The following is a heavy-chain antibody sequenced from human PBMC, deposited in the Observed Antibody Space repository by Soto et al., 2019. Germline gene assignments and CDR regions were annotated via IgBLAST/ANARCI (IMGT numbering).Heavy chain of an antibody. J-gene: IGHJ4*02. D-gene: IGHD3-9*01. Sequence: GGSLRLSCAASGFIFSSYGMHWVRQAPGKGLEWVAVISYDGSNKYYADSMKGRFTISRDNSKNTLYLQMNSLRAEDTAAYYCAKYSTDRYFDWSVDFWGQGTLVTVSS. CDR3: AKYSTDRYFDWSVDF. CDR1: GFIFSSYG. CDR2: ISYDGSNK. V-gene: IGHV3-30*18.